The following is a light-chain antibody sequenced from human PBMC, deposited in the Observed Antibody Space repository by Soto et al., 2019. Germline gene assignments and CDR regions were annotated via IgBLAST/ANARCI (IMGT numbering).Light chain of an antibody. CDR1: RSIASY. CDR3: QQRADWPLT. Sequence: EIVLTQSPATLSLSPGERATLSCRASRSIASYLAWYHQKPGQAPRLLIYDASNRATGIPARFSGSGSGTDLTLTISSLESEDVAVYYCQQRADWPLTFGGGTKVEIK. J-gene: IGKJ4*01. V-gene: IGKV3-11*01. CDR2: DAS.